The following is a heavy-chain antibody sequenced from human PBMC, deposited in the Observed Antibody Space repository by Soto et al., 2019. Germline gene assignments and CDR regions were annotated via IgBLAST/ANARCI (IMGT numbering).Heavy chain of an antibody. CDR2: INPSGGST. Sequence: ASVKVSCKASGYTFTSYYMHWVRQAPGQGLEWMGIINPSGGSTSYAQKFQGRVTMTRDTSTSTVYMELSSLRSEDTAVYYCARDFPNYYYDSSGHSAFDIWGQGTMVTVSS. D-gene: IGHD3-22*01. CDR1: GYTFTSYY. V-gene: IGHV1-46*01. J-gene: IGHJ3*02. CDR3: ARDFPNYYYDSSGHSAFDI.